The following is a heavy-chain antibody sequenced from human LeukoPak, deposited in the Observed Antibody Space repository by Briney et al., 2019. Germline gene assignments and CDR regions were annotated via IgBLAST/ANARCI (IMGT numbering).Heavy chain of an antibody. CDR1: GGTFSSYA. Sequence: SVKVSCKASGGTFSSYAISWVRQAPGQGLEWMGGIIPIFGTANYAQKFQGRVTITADESTSTAYMELSSLRSEDTAVYYCARDPVTPEPTSDYWGQGTLVTVSS. V-gene: IGHV1-69*01. J-gene: IGHJ4*02. CDR2: IIPIFGTA. CDR3: ARDPVTPEPTSDY. D-gene: IGHD1-14*01.